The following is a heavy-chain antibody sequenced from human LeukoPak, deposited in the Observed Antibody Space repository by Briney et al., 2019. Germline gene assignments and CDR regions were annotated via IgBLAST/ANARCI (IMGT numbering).Heavy chain of an antibody. Sequence: PGGSLRLSCAVSGFSFSTDWVGWVRQAPGKGLEWVANIKHDGSERHYVDSVKGRFTISRDNAKNSLYLQMNSLRVEDTALYYCVRCQYSSCSWGQGTLVAVSS. CDR1: GFSFSTDW. V-gene: IGHV3-7*01. D-gene: IGHD6-13*01. CDR3: VRCQYSSCS. J-gene: IGHJ4*02. CDR2: IKHDGSER.